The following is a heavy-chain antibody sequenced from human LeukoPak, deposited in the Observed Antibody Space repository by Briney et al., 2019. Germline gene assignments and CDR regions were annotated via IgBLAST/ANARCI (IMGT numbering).Heavy chain of an antibody. D-gene: IGHD1-7*01. CDR3: AKSRSGGNYGDFDY. CDR2: ITWNSGSI. Sequence: GGSLRLSCAASGFTFDDYAMHWVRQVPGKGLEWVSGITWNSGSIDYADSVKGRFTISRDNAKNSLYLQMNSLRAEDTALYYCAKSRSGGNYGDFDYWGQGTLVTVSS. J-gene: IGHJ4*02. V-gene: IGHV3-9*01. CDR1: GFTFDDYA.